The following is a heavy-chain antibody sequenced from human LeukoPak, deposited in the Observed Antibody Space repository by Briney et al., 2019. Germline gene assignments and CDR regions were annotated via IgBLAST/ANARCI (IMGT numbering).Heavy chain of an antibody. V-gene: IGHV3-21*01. D-gene: IGHD3-10*02. Sequence: PGGSLRLSCAASGFTFSSYSMNWVRQAPGRGLEGVSSISSSSSYIYYADSVKGRFTVSRDNAKNSLYLQMNSLRAEDTAVYYCAGLGITMIGGVWGKGTTVTISS. CDR1: GFTFSSYS. CDR2: ISSSSSYI. CDR3: AGLGITMIGGV. J-gene: IGHJ6*04.